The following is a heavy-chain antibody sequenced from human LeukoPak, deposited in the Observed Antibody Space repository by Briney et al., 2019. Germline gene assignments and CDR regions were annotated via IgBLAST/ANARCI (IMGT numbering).Heavy chain of an antibody. CDR3: ARGGHYYDSSGYFDY. J-gene: IGHJ4*02. D-gene: IGHD3-22*01. V-gene: IGHV4-34*01. CDR1: GGPFSVYY. CDR2: INHSGST. Sequence: SETLSLTCAVYGGPFSVYYWSWIRQPPGKGLEWIGEINHSGSTNYNPSLKSRVTISVDTSKNQFSLKLSSVTAADTAVYYCARGGHYYDSSGYFDYWGQGTLVTVSS.